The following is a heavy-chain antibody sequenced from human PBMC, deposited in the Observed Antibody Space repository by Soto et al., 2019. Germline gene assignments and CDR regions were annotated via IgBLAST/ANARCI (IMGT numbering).Heavy chain of an antibody. Sequence: GGSLRLSCAASGFTFSSYGMHWVRQAPGKGLEWVAVISYDGSNKYYADSVKGRFTISRDNSKNTLYLQMNSLRAEDTAVYYCANIDGYCGGDCYSGGSWTHYFDYWGQGTLVTVSS. J-gene: IGHJ4*02. V-gene: IGHV3-30*18. CDR1: GFTFSSYG. CDR2: ISYDGSNK. CDR3: ANIDGYCGGDCYSGGSWTHYFDY. D-gene: IGHD2-21*02.